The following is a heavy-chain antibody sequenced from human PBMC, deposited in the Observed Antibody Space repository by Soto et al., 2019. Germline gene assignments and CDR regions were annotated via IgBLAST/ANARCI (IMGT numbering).Heavy chain of an antibody. CDR3: ARQSFLPESPLEY. CDR1: GYSFTSYW. V-gene: IGHV5-51*01. D-gene: IGHD3-3*02. CDR2: IYPGDSDT. Sequence: LGESLKISCKGSGYSFTSYWIGWARQMPGKGLEWMGIIYPGDSDTRYSPSFQGQVTISADKSISTAYLQWSSLKASDTAMYYCARQSFLPESPLEYWGQGTLVTVSS. J-gene: IGHJ4*02.